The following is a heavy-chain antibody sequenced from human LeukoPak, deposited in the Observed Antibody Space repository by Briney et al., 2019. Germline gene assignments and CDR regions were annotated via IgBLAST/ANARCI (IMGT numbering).Heavy chain of an antibody. CDR1: GFTFSSYA. D-gene: IGHD3-3*01. Sequence: GGSLRLSCAASGFTFSSYAMSWFRQAPGKGLEWVSFITDNGVNTHSADSVKGRFTISRDNSKNTLYLQMSSLRAEDTAIYYCAKDASARPSDYWDPGTLVTVSS. J-gene: IGHJ4*02. CDR3: AKDASARPSDY. V-gene: IGHV3-23*01. CDR2: ITDNGVNT.